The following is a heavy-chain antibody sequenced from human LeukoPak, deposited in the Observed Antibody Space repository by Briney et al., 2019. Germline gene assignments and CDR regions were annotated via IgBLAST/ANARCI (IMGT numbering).Heavy chain of an antibody. J-gene: IGHJ4*02. Sequence: SETLSLTCTVPGGSISSYYWNWIRQSPGKGLEWIGYIYYSGSTNYNPSLKSRVTISVDTSKNQFSLKLSSVTAADTAVYYCARAMDYYDSRGYYYGYFDYWGQGTLVTVSS. V-gene: IGHV4-59*01. CDR1: GGSISSYY. CDR3: ARAMDYYDSRGYYYGYFDY. CDR2: IYYSGST. D-gene: IGHD3-22*01.